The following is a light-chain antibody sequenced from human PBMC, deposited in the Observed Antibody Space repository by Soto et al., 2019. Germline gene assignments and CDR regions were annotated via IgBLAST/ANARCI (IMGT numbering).Light chain of an antibody. Sequence: EIVLTQSPATLSLSRGERATLSCRTSQSVSNYLTWYQQKPGQAPRLLIYDASKRATGIPARFSGSGSGTDFPLTICSLEPEDFAVYYCQQRSIWPWTFGQGAKVEVK. J-gene: IGKJ1*01. CDR3: QQRSIWPWT. V-gene: IGKV3-11*01. CDR1: QSVSNY. CDR2: DAS.